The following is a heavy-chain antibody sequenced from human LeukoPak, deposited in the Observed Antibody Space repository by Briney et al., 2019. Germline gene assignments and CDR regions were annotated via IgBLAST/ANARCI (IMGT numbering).Heavy chain of an antibody. V-gene: IGHV1-2*02. CDR1: GYTFTGYY. CDR3: ARGGYCTSTSCFVLAADFDY. Sequence: ASVKVSCKASGYTFTGYYVHWVRQAPGQGLEWMGWINPNSGGTDYAQKFQGRVTMTRDTSISTAYMELRSLNSDDTAVFFCARGGYCTSTSCFVLAADFDYWGQGTLVTFSS. D-gene: IGHD2-2*01. CDR2: INPNSGGT. J-gene: IGHJ4*02.